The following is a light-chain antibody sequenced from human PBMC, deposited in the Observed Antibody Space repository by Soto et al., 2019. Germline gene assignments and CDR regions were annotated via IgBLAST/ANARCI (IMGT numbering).Light chain of an antibody. CDR1: SGHSSYI. CDR2: LEGSGSY. V-gene: IGLV4-60*03. Sequence: QLVLTQSSSASASLGSSVKLTCTLSSGHSSYIIAWHQQQPGKAPRYLMKLEGSGSYNKGSGVPDRFSGSSSGADRYLTISNLQSEDEADYYCETWDSNVYVFGNGTKVTVL. CDR3: ETWDSNVYV. J-gene: IGLJ1*01.